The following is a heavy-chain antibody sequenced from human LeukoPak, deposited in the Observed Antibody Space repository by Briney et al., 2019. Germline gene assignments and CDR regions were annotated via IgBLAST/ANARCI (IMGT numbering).Heavy chain of an antibody. CDR3: ARDPDCDSTSCYIGPYNWFDP. J-gene: IGHJ5*02. V-gene: IGHV3-53*01. CDR2: IFNGGST. D-gene: IGHD2-2*02. CDR1: GFAVSSNH. Sequence: GGSLRLSCAASGFAVSSNHMNWVRQAPGKGLEWVSVIFNGGSTYYADSVKGRFTISRDNAKNTLYLQMNSLRAEDTAVYYCARDPDCDSTSCYIGPYNWFDPWGQGTLVTVSS.